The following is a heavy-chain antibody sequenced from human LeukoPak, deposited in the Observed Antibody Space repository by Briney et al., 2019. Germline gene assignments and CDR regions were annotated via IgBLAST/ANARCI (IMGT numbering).Heavy chain of an antibody. CDR2: LSGSAGSA. Sequence: GGSLRRYCAAAGYTVSNYGMTLVRQAPGKGLEWVSALSGSAGSAYYAVFVRGQFTISRAKAKNTQYLQKNKQPVDATAQYYWAKTGGIAVAHWGQGTLVTVSS. J-gene: IGHJ4*02. CDR3: AKTGGIAVAH. V-gene: IGHV3-23*01. CDR1: GYTVSNYG. D-gene: IGHD6-13*01.